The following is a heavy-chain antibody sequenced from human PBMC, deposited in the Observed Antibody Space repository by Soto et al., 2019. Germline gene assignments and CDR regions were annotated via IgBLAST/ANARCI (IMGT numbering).Heavy chain of an antibody. Sequence: QVQVVESGGGVVQPGRSLRLSCAASGFTFSSYGMHWVRQAPGKGLEWVAVISYDGSHRFYADSVKGRFTISRDNAKNTVYLQMDNLRTEDTALFYCATLVADCSDDCSPGALDVWGQGKMVTVSS. J-gene: IGHJ3*01. D-gene: IGHD2-21*02. CDR1: GFTFSSYG. V-gene: IGHV3-30*03. CDR3: ATLVADCSDDCSPGALDV. CDR2: ISYDGSHR.